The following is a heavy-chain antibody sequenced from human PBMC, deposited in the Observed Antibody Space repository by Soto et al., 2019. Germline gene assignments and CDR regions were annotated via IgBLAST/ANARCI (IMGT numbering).Heavy chain of an antibody. CDR2: ISGSGGST. CDR3: ARAASGAGYSSGWYY. Sequence: GGSLRLSCAASGFTFSSYAMSWVRQAPGKGLEWVSAISGSGGSTYYADSVKGRFTISRDNSKNTLYLQMNSLRAEDTAVYYCARAASGAGYSSGWYYWGQGTLVTVSS. D-gene: IGHD6-19*01. V-gene: IGHV3-23*01. J-gene: IGHJ4*02. CDR1: GFTFSSYA.